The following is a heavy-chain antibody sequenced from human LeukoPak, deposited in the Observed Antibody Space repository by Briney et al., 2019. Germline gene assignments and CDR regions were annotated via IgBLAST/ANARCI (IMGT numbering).Heavy chain of an antibody. V-gene: IGHV1-69*01. Sequence: ASVKVSCKASGGTFSSYAISWVRQAPGQGLEWMGGIIPIFGTANYAQKFQGRVTITADESTSTAYMERSSLRSEDTAVYYCATSDQVGATMNDYWGQGTLVTVSS. CDR1: GGTFSSYA. J-gene: IGHJ4*02. D-gene: IGHD1-26*01. CDR3: ATSDQVGATMNDY. CDR2: IIPIFGTA.